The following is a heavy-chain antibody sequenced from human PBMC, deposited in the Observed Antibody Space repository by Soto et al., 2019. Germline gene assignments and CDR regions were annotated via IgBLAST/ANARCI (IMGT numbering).Heavy chain of an antibody. D-gene: IGHD3-10*02. J-gene: IGHJ4*01. Sequence: GESLKISWKCSGYSFSTYWIGWVRQMPGKGLEWMGIIYPGDSDTKYSPSFQGQVTISADKSIGTADLQWSSLKASDTAMYYCARRDVSLSYYFDYWGHGTLVTVSS. V-gene: IGHV5-51*01. CDR2: IYPGDSDT. CDR1: GYSFSTYW. CDR3: ARRDVSLSYYFDY.